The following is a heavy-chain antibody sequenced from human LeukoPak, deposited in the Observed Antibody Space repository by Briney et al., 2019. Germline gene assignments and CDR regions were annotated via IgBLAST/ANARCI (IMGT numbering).Heavy chain of an antibody. CDR2: IYYNGST. Sequence: SETLSLTCTVSGGSISRYYWSWIRQPPGKGLEWIGYIYYNGSTNYNPSLKSRVTISVDTSKNQFSLKLSSVTAADTAVYYCARHARYYYGSGSYYNARAGHLHGMDVWGQGTTVTVSS. D-gene: IGHD3-10*01. V-gene: IGHV4-59*08. CDR3: ARHARYYYGSGSYYNARAGHLHGMDV. CDR1: GGSISRYY. J-gene: IGHJ6*02.